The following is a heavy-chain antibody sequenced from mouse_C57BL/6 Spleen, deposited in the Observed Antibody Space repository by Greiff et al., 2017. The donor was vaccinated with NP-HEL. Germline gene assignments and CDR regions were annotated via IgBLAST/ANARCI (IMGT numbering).Heavy chain of an antibody. Sequence: DVMLVESGGGLVKPGGSLKLSCAASGFTFSDYGMHWVRQAPEKGLEWVAYISSGSSTIYYADTVKGRFTISRDNAKNTLFLQMTSLRSEDTAMYYCARGFFITTVVEDYAMDYWGQGTSVTVSS. V-gene: IGHV5-17*01. CDR1: GFTFSDYG. J-gene: IGHJ4*01. D-gene: IGHD1-1*01. CDR2: ISSGSSTI. CDR3: ARGFFITTVVEDYAMDY.